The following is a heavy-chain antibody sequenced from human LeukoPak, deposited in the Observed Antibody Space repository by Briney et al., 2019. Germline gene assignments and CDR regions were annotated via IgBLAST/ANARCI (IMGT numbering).Heavy chain of an antibody. V-gene: IGHV3-23*01. Sequence: GGSLRLSCAASGFTFSNYAMSWVRQAPGKGLDWVSAITGSGGSTYYADSVKGRFTISRDNSKNTLYLQMNSLRAEDTAVYYCAKWGDYDVLTGYYDPDYWGQGTLVTVSS. CDR2: ITGSGGST. CDR1: GFTFSNYA. D-gene: IGHD3-9*01. J-gene: IGHJ4*02. CDR3: AKWGDYDVLTGYYDPDY.